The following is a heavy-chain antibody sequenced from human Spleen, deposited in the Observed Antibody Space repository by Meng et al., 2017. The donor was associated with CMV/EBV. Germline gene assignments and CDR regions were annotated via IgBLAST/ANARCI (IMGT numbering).Heavy chain of an antibody. D-gene: IGHD1-1*01. J-gene: IGHJ6*02. CDR2: IYYSGST. CDR1: GGSISSSSYY. Sequence: SETLSLTCTVSGGSISSSSYYWGWIRQPPGKGLEWIGSIYYSGSTYYNPSLKSRLTISVDTSKNQFSLRLSSVTAADTAVYYCARLRGGGTYYYYYGMDVWGQGTTVTVSS. V-gene: IGHV4-39*07. CDR3: ARLRGGGTYYYYYGMDV.